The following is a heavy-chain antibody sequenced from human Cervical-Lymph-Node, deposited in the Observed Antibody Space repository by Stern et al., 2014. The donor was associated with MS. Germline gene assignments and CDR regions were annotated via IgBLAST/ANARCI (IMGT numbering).Heavy chain of an antibody. D-gene: IGHD6-13*01. V-gene: IGHV1-69*01. CDR3: ALSSETSDRWYSLGYDL. CDR1: GGTFSKFP. J-gene: IGHJ5*02. CDR2: SFPVVGTP. Sequence: VQLVESGPEVTKPGSSVKVSCKASGGTFSKFPSSCVRQAPGQGLEWMGGSFPVVGTPTYAQEFRGRVTITADVSTSTVYMELSSLRSDDTAVYYCALSSETSDRWYSLGYDLWGQGTLVTVSS.